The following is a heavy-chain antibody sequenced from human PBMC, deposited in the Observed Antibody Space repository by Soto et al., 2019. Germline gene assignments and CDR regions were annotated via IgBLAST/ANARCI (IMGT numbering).Heavy chain of an antibody. V-gene: IGHV3-21*01. CDR1: GFTFSSYS. D-gene: IGHD2-8*01. CDR3: ARRYCTNGVCPFDS. J-gene: IGHJ4*02. Sequence: PGGSLRLSCEASGFTFSSYSMSWVRQAPGKGLEWVSSISSRSSGIYYADSVKGRFTISRDNAKDSLYLQMNSLGAEDTAVYYCARRYCTNGVCPFDSWGQGALVTVSS. CDR2: ISSRSSGI.